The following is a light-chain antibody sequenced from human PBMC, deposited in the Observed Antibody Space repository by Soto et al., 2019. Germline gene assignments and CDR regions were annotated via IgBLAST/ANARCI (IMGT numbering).Light chain of an antibody. J-gene: IGKJ4*01. Sequence: DIQLTQSPSFLSASVGDTVTITCRASQAISPSLAWYQQKPGMAPKLLIYAASTLHSGVPSRFSGGGSGTEFTLTISGQQPEDFATYSCQQVNAYPYTFGGGTKVEIK. CDR2: AAS. CDR1: QAISPS. V-gene: IGKV1-9*01. CDR3: QQVNAYPYT.